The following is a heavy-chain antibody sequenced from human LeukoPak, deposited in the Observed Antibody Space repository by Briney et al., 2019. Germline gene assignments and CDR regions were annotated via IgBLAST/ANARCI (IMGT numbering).Heavy chain of an antibody. CDR3: ATVLYYYDSSGARFDP. D-gene: IGHD3-22*01. Sequence: ASVKVSCKVSGYTLTELSMHWVRQAPGKGLEWMGGFDPEDGETIYAQKFQGRVTMTEDTSTDTAYMELSSLRSEDTAVYYCATVLYYYDSSGARFDPWGQGTLVTVSS. J-gene: IGHJ5*02. V-gene: IGHV1-24*01. CDR2: FDPEDGET. CDR1: GYTLTELS.